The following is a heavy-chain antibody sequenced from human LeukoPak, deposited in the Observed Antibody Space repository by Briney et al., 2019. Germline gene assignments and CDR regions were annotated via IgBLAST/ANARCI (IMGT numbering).Heavy chain of an antibody. J-gene: IGHJ6*02. V-gene: IGHV3-74*01. D-gene: IGHD3-10*01. CDR2: INSDGSST. Sequence: PGGSLRLSCAASGFTFSSYWMHWVRQAPGKGLGWVSRINSDGSSTSYADSVKGRFTISRDNAKNTLYLQMNSLRAEDTAVYYCARDILLWFGEYYGMDVWGQGTTVTVSS. CDR1: GFTFSSYW. CDR3: ARDILLWFGEYYGMDV.